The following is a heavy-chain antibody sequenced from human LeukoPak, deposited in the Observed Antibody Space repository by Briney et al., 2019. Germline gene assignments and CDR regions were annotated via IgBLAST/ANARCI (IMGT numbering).Heavy chain of an antibody. CDR3: AKDKRDILTGYNWFDP. CDR2: ISWNSGSI. CDR1: GFTFDDYA. Sequence: GGSLRLSCAASGFTFDDYALHWVRQAPGKGLEWVSGISWNSGSIGCADSVKGRFTISRDNAKNSLYLQMNSLRAEDTALYYCAKDKRDILTGYNWFDPWGQGTLVTVSS. J-gene: IGHJ5*02. D-gene: IGHD3-9*01. V-gene: IGHV3-9*01.